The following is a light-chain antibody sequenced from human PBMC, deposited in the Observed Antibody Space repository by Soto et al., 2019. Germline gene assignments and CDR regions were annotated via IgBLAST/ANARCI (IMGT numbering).Light chain of an antibody. CDR1: QTISNM. CDR3: QHYGSSPLT. Sequence: EVVMTQSPATLSVSPGDKVSLSCRANQTISNMLAWYQQKPGQAPRLLIYGASSRATGIPDRFSGSGSGTDFTLTISRLEPEDFAVYYCQHYGSSPLTFGGGTKVDIK. V-gene: IGKV3-20*01. CDR2: GAS. J-gene: IGKJ4*01.